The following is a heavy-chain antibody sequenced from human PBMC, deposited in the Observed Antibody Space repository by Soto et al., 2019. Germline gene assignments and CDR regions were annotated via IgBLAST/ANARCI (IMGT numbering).Heavy chain of an antibody. D-gene: IGHD1-1*01. Sequence: ASGKVSCKASGYTFTTHAMHWVRQAPGQSLEWMGWINGGTGQTKHSQRFQGRVNITRDTSASTAYMELSSLRSEDTAVYYCARGKGMEENYYYYGLDIWGQSPTVTLS. CDR2: INGGTGQT. CDR3: ARGKGMEENYYYYGLDI. CDR1: GYTFTTHA. V-gene: IGHV1-3*01. J-gene: IGHJ6*02.